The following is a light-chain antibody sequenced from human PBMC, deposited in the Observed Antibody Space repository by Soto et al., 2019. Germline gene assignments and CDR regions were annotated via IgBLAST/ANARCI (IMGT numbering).Light chain of an antibody. J-gene: IGKJ1*01. CDR1: QSVSSNY. CDR2: GAS. Sequence: EVALTQSPGTLSLSPGERATLSCRASQSVSSNYLAWYLQRPGQAPRLLIHGASSSATGVPDRFSGSGSRTDFTLTISRVEAEDVAVYYCQQYGSSPWTFGQGTKVDIK. CDR3: QQYGSSPWT. V-gene: IGKV3-20*01.